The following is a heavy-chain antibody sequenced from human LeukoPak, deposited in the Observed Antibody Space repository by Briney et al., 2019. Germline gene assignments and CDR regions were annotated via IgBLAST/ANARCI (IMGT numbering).Heavy chain of an antibody. J-gene: IGHJ4*02. CDR3: AKGDDSSGYLCRSSSLVFDY. Sequence: GGSLRLSCAASGFTFSSYAISWVRQAPGKGLECVSAISGGGGSTFYADSVKGRFTISRDNSKNTLYLQMNSLRAEDTAVYYCAKGDDSSGYLCRSSSLVFDYWGQGTLVTVSS. D-gene: IGHD3-22*01. V-gene: IGHV3-23*01. CDR1: GFTFSSYA. CDR2: ISGGGGST.